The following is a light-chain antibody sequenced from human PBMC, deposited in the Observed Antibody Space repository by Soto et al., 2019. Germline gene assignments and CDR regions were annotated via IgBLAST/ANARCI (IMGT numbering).Light chain of an antibody. CDR3: QQYNNWPWT. V-gene: IGKV3-15*01. CDR2: DTS. CDR1: QSVSSS. J-gene: IGKJ1*01. Sequence: EIVLTPSPATLSLSPVERATLSCRASQSVSSSLAWYQQKPGQAPRLLIYDTSTRATGIPARFSGSGSGTEFTLTISSLQSEDFAVYYCQQYNNWPWTFGQGTKVDIK.